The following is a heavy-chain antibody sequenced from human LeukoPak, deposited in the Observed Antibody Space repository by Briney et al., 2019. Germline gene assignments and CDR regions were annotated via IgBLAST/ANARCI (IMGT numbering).Heavy chain of an antibody. D-gene: IGHD3-22*01. CDR1: GFTFSSYC. Sequence: GGSLRLSCAASGFTFSSYCMTWVRQAPGKGLEWVAEIIQDGSAKYYVDSVKGRFTISRDNSRNMLNLQMNSLRADDTAVYYCARRYYYDSSGYYYDYWGEGTLVTVSS. V-gene: IGHV3-7*03. J-gene: IGHJ4*02. CDR3: ARRYYYDSSGYYYDY. CDR2: IIQDGSAK.